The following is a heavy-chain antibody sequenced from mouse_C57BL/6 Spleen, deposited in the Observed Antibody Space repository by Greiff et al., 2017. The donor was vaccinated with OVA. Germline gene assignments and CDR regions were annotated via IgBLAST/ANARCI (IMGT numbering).Heavy chain of an antibody. D-gene: IGHD3-2*02. J-gene: IGHJ3*01. V-gene: IGHV1-5*01. CDR2: IYPGNSDT. CDR1: GYTFTSYW. Sequence: EVQRVESGTVLARPGASVKMSCKTSGYTFTSYWMHWVKQRPGQGLEWIGAIYPGNSDTSYNQKFKGKAKLTAVTSASTAYMELSSLTNEDSAVYYCTRDSSGYGGAYWGQGTLVTVSA. CDR3: TRDSSGYGGAY.